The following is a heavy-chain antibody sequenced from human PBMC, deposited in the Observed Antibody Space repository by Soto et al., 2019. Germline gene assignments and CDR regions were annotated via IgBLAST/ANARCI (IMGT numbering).Heavy chain of an antibody. CDR2: IYYSGST. J-gene: IGHJ5*02. CDR3: ARTPGLGWFDP. V-gene: IGHV4-59*01. D-gene: IGHD3-16*01. CDR1: GGSIGSYY. Sequence: SQTLRLSYTVSGGSIGSYYWSWIRQPPGKGLEWIGYIYYSGSTNYNPSLKSRVTISVDTSKNQLSLKLSSVTAADTAVYYCARTPGLGWFDPWGQGTLVTVPQ.